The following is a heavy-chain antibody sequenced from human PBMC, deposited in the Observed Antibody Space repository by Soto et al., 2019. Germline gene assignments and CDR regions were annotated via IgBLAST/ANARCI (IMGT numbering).Heavy chain of an antibody. Sequence: ASETLSLTCTVSGSSISSSGYYWGWIRQPPGKGLEWIGSMYYGVSTYYSPSLKSRVTVSVDASKNQFSLNLSSVTAADTAVYYCARLPSRHLVDYWGQGTLVTVSS. CDR3: ARLPSRHLVDY. D-gene: IGHD3-3*02. V-gene: IGHV4-39*01. CDR1: GSSISSSGYY. CDR2: MYYGVST. J-gene: IGHJ4*02.